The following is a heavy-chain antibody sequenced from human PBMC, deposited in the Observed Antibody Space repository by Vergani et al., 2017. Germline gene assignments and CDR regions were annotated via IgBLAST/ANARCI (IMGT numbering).Heavy chain of an antibody. D-gene: IGHD3-3*01. CDR1: GGPFSSYA. CDR2: IIPIFGTA. CDR3: ARVRDFWSDPDAFDF. Sequence: QVQLVQSGAEVKKPGSSVKVSCKASGGPFSSYAISWVRQAPGQGLEWMGGIIPIFGTANYAQKFQGRVTITADESTSTAYMELRSLRSDDTAVYYCARVRDFWSDPDAFDFWGQGTMVTVSS. V-gene: IGHV1-69*01. J-gene: IGHJ3*01.